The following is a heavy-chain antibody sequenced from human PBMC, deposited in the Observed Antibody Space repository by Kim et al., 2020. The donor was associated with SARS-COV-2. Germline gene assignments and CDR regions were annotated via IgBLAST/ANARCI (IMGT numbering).Heavy chain of an antibody. J-gene: IGHJ6*02. V-gene: IGHV3-21*01. Sequence: GGSLRLSCAASGFTFSSYSMNWVRQAPGKGLEWVSSISSSSSYIYYADSVKGRFTISRDNAKNSLYLQMNSLRAEDTAVYYCARDADPYSGYDWDYYYGMGVWGQGTTVTVSS. CDR3: ARDADPYSGYDWDYYYGMGV. D-gene: IGHD5-12*01. CDR2: ISSSSSYI. CDR1: GFTFSSYS.